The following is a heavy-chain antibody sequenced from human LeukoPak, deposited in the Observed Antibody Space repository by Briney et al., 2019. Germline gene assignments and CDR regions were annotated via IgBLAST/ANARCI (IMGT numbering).Heavy chain of an antibody. CDR1: GGSISSYY. V-gene: IGHV4-59*01. CDR3: ARFSFGEAVDY. D-gene: IGHD3-10*01. J-gene: IGHJ4*02. CDR2: IYYSGST. Sequence: PSETLSLTCTVSGGSISSYYWSWIRQPPGKGLEWIGYIYYSGSTNYNPSLKSRVTISVDTSKHQFPLKLSSVTAADTAVYYCARFSFGEAVDYWGQGTLVTVSS.